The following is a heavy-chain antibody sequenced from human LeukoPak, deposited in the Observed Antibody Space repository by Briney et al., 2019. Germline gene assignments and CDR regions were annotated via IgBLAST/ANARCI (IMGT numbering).Heavy chain of an antibody. J-gene: IGHJ5*02. CDR1: GFPFSTYL. D-gene: IGHD2-2*02. CDR2: IKHDGSEI. CDR3: ARGYCSSTSCYKNCFDP. V-gene: IGHV3-7*05. Sequence: GALKLSCAASGFPFSTYLMNWVRQAPGKGLEWVANIKHDGSEINYMDSVKGRFTISRDNAKNSLYLQMNSLRTEDTAVYYCARGYCSSTSCYKNCFDPWGQGTLVTVSS.